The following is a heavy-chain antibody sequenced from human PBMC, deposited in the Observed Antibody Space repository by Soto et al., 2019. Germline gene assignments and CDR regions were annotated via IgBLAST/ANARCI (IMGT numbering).Heavy chain of an antibody. Sequence: GASVKVSCKSSGYTFTNHGINWERHAPGQGLEWMGWINPYNANTNYAQKLQGRVTITTDTSTSTAYMDLRSLTSDDTAVYYCARDRVAGIWGDAFDIWGQGTMVTVSS. CDR2: INPYNANT. CDR1: GYTFTNHG. V-gene: IGHV1-18*04. CDR3: ARDRVAGIWGDAFDI. D-gene: IGHD3-16*01. J-gene: IGHJ3*02.